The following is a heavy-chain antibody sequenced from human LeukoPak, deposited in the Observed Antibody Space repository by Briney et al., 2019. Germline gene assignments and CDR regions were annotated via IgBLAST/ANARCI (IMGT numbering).Heavy chain of an antibody. V-gene: IGHV1-2*02. Sequence: ASVKASCKASGYTFTGYYMHWVRQAPGQGLEWMGWINPNRGGTNYAQKFQGRVTMTRDTSISTAYMELSRLRSDDTAVYYCAVSGYSSSWPTEDFDYWGQGTLVTVSS. CDR2: INPNRGGT. CDR1: GYTFTGYY. J-gene: IGHJ4*02. CDR3: AVSGYSSSWPTEDFDY. D-gene: IGHD6-13*01.